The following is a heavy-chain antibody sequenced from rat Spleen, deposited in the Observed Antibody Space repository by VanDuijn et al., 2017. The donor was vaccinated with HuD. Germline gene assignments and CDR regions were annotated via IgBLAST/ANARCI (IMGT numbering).Heavy chain of an antibody. CDR2: IWGDGIS. V-gene: IGHV2-13*01. D-gene: IGHD2-7*01. CDR1: GFSLNNYG. Sequence: QVQLKESGPGLVQPSQTLSLTCTVSGFSLNNYGVLWVRQPPGKGLDWMGVIWGDGISNYNSALKSRLSITRDTSKSQVYLKMNSLQTEDIATYYCAREDIKFGFDFWGQGLKVTVSS. CDR3: AREDIKFGFDF. J-gene: IGHJ2*01.